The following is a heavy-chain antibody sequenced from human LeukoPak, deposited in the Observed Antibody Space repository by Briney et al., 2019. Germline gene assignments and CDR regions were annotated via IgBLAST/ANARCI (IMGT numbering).Heavy chain of an antibody. D-gene: IGHD3-3*01. CDR2: IYHSGST. CDR1: GGSITSYY. Sequence: MPSETLSLTCTVSGGSITSYYWSWIRQPPGKGLEWIGNIYHSGSTNYNPSLKSRVTISVDTSRKQFSLKLSSVTAADTAVYYCARALRWFDPWGQGTLVTVSS. CDR3: ARALRWFDP. V-gene: IGHV4-59*12. J-gene: IGHJ5*02.